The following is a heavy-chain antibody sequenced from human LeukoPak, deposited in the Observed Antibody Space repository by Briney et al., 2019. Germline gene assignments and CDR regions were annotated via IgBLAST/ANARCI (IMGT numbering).Heavy chain of an antibody. CDR3: TTMGYSGYDFGY. Sequence: PGGSLRLSCAASGFTFSNAWMRWVRQAPGKGLEWGGRIKSKTDGGTTDYAAPVKGRFTISRDDSKNTLYLQMNSLKTEDTAVYYCTTMGYSGYDFGYWGQGTLVTVSS. V-gene: IGHV3-15*01. D-gene: IGHD5-12*01. CDR1: GFTFSNAW. J-gene: IGHJ4*02. CDR2: IKSKTDGGTT.